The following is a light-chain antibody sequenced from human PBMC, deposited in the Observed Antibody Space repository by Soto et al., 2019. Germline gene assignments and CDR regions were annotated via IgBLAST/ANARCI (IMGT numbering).Light chain of an antibody. CDR2: DVS. J-gene: IGKJ1*01. CDR1: QIINRR. CDR3: QRYHSYSGK. V-gene: IGKV1-5*01. Sequence: DIQMTHSPSPLSASVGDRFIITCRAIQIINRRLALYQQKPGKSPRLLIYDVSTLDSGGPSRFGGRGSGTEFTLTIISVQPEDFATYNCQRYHSYSGKLGQGTKVDIK.